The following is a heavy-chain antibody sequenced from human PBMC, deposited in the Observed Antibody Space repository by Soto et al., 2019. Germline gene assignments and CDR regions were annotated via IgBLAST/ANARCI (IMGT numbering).Heavy chain of an antibody. Sequence: GGSLRLSCAASGFTFSSYAMSWVRQAPGKGLEWVSAISGSGGSTYYADSVKGRFTISRDNSKNTLYLQMNSLRAEDTAVYYCAKVAYYYGSGREYYFDYWGQGTLVTVSS. CDR1: GFTFSSYA. CDR3: AKVAYYYGSGREYYFDY. CDR2: ISGSGGST. V-gene: IGHV3-23*01. D-gene: IGHD3-10*01. J-gene: IGHJ4*02.